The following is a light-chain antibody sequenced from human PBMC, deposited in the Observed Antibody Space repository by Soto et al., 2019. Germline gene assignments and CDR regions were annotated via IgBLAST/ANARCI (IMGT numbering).Light chain of an antibody. V-gene: IGKV1-39*01. CDR3: QQRYSLPPT. CDR1: QRIRNN. J-gene: IGKJ1*01. Sequence: DIQMHQSPSSLSASVGDRVTITCRASQRIRNNLNWYQQKPGIAPKLLMYATSSLQRGVPSRFSGSGSATDFTLTISSLQPEDSATYFCQQRYSLPPTFGQGTKLA. CDR2: ATS.